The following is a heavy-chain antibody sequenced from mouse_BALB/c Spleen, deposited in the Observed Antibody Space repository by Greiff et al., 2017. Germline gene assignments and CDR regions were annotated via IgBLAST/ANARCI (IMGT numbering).Heavy chain of an antibody. CDR2: IDPANGNT. CDR1: GFNIKDTY. J-gene: IGHJ2*01. V-gene: IGHV14-3*02. Sequence: VQLQQSGAELVKPGASVKLSCTASGFNIKDTYMHWVKQRPEQGLEWIGRIDPANGNTKYDPKFQGKATITADTSSNTAYLKLSSLTSEDTAVYSRAPFGSVIDYWGQGTTLTVSS. CDR3: APFGSVIDY. D-gene: IGHD1-1*01.